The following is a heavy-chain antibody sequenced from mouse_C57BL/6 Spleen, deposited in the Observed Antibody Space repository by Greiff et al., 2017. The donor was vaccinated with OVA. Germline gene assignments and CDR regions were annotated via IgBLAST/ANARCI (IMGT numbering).Heavy chain of an antibody. CDR3: ARGDWDVWYFDV. CDR2: ISYDGSN. V-gene: IGHV3-6*01. J-gene: IGHJ1*03. Sequence: VQLQQSGPGLVKPSQSLSLTCSVTGYSITSGYYWNWIRQFPGNKLEWMGYISYDGSNNYNPSLKNRISITRDTSKNQFFLKLNSVTTEDTATYYCARGDWDVWYFDVWGTGTTVTVSS. D-gene: IGHD4-1*01. CDR1: GYSITSGYY.